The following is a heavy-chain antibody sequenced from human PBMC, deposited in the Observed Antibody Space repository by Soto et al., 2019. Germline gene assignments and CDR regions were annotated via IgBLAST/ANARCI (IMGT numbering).Heavy chain of an antibody. CDR1: GFTFSRNY. CDR3: ASHTSGAVAYAY. CDR2: IYAVGNT. V-gene: IGHV3-66*04. D-gene: IGHD6-19*01. J-gene: IGHJ4*02. Sequence: EVQLLESGGGLVQPGGSLRLSCAASGFTFSRNYMSWVRQAPGKGLEWVSIIYAVGNTYYEGSVKVSFTISRYNSSNKVYLIMNSLRAEDTAVYYCASHTSGAVAYAYWGQGTLVSVSS.